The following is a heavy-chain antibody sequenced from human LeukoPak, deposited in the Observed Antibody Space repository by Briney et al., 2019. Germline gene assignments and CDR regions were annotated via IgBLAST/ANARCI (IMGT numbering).Heavy chain of an antibody. D-gene: IGHD5-18*01. CDR1: GFTFSSYA. J-gene: IGHJ4*02. V-gene: IGHV3-30-3*01. Sequence: PGRSLRLSCAASGFTFSSYAMHWVRQAPGKGLEWVAVISYDGSNKYYADSVKGRFTISRDNSKNTLYLQMNSLRAEDTAVYYCAREMYSYGYGYYFDYWGQGTLVTVSS. CDR3: AREMYSYGYGYYFDY. CDR2: ISYDGSNK.